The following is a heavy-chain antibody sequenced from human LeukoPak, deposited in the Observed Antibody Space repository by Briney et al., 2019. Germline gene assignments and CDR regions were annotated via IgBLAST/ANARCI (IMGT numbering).Heavy chain of an antibody. CDR3: ASSGRRGAAAFDI. D-gene: IGHD3-10*01. CDR2: ISSSSSTI. CDR1: GFTFSSYS. V-gene: IGHV3-48*01. Sequence: GGSLRLSCAASGFTFSSYSMNWVRQAPGKGLEWVSYISSSSSTIDYADSVKGRFTISRDNAKNSLYLQMNSLRAEDTAVYYCASSGRRGAAAFDIWGQGTMVTVSS. J-gene: IGHJ3*02.